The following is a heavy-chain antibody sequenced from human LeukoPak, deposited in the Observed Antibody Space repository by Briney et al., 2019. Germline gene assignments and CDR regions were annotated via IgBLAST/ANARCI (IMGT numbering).Heavy chain of an antibody. CDR1: GFTFSSYG. CDR3: ARVGYCSSTSCYYYYMDV. V-gene: IGHV3-7*01. CDR2: IKQDGSEK. J-gene: IGHJ6*03. Sequence: GGSLRLSCAASGFTFSSYGMHWVRQAPGKGLEWVANIKQDGSEKYYVDSVKGRFTISRDNAKNSLYLQMNSLRAEDTAVYYCARVGYCSSTSCYYYYMDVWGKGTTVTVSS. D-gene: IGHD2-2*01.